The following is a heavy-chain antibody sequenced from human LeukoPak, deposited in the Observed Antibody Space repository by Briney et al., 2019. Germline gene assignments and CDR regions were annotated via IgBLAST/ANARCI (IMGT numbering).Heavy chain of an antibody. CDR1: GASFSYDY. D-gene: IGHD7-27*01. CDR3: AKGVWAPRFDS. CDR2: INHSGTI. J-gene: IGHJ5*01. Sequence: PSETLSLTCAVCGASFSYDYWSWIRQAPGKGLEWIGEINHSGTITYNPSLKSRVTISAEKSKSQFSLRLTSVTAADTAVYYCAKGVWAPRFDSWGQGTLVTVSS. V-gene: IGHV4-34*01.